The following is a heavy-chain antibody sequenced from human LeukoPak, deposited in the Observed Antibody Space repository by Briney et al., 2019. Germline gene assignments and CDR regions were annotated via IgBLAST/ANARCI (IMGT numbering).Heavy chain of an antibody. Sequence: ASVKVSCKXSGYSFSDYPMHWVRQAPGQGLEWMGRINTNSGGTSYAQNFQGRVTMTRDTSISTTYMELSGLTSDDTAVYYCARGGSGSGYLYYFDSWGQGTLVSVSS. V-gene: IGHV1-2*02. J-gene: IGHJ4*02. D-gene: IGHD3-10*01. CDR2: INTNSGGT. CDR3: ARGGSGSGYLYYFDS. CDR1: GYSFSDYP.